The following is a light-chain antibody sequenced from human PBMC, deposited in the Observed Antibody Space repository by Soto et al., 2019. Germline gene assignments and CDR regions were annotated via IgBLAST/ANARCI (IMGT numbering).Light chain of an antibody. CDR1: QIVSNPY. CDR3: NPYERLPVT. J-gene: IGKJ3*01. Sequence: VVLTQSPATLSMSPGEAVTLSCRASQIVSNPYLAWYQHRPGQVPRLVVSSTSKRATGIPERFSGGGSGTDFTPTIPSLEHEDLAFYYCNPYERLPVTFG. V-gene: IGKV3-20*01. CDR2: STS.